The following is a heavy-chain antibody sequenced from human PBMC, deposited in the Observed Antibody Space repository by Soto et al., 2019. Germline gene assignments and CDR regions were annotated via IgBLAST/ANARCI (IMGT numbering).Heavy chain of an antibody. D-gene: IGHD6-19*01. V-gene: IGHV1-2*04. Sequence: QVQLVQSGAEVKKPGASVKVCCKASGYTFTGYYMHWVRQAPGQGLEWMGWINPNSGGTNYAQKFQGWVTMTRDTAINPAYMELSKLISDDAAVYYCAREYSSGRRFDYWGQGILVTVSS. CDR1: GYTFTGYY. CDR2: INPNSGGT. J-gene: IGHJ4*02. CDR3: AREYSSGRRFDY.